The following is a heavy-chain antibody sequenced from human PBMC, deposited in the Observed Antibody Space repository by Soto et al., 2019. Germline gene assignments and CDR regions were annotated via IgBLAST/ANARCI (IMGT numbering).Heavy chain of an antibody. CDR2: ISYDGSNK. V-gene: IGHV3-30*18. CDR1: GFTFSSYG. J-gene: IGHJ6*02. Sequence: VQLVESGGGVVQPGRSLRLSCAASGFTFSSYGMHWVRQAPGKGLEWVAVISYDGSNKYYADSVKGRFTISRDNSKNTLYLQMNSLRAEDTAVYYCAKDYWDNQYYYYGMDVWGQGTTVTVSS. CDR3: AKDYWDNQYYYYGMDV. D-gene: IGHD2-8*02.